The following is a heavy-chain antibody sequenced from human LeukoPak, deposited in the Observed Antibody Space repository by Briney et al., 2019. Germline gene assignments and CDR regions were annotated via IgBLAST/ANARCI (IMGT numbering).Heavy chain of an antibody. J-gene: IGHJ6*03. Sequence: GGSLTLPCAASGFPFSSYWMSWVRKAPGKGLEGLANIKQDGSEKYYVASVTGRFTIARDNAKNSLYLQMNSLRAEDTAVYYCAREGYDCFVRRRDYYYYMDVWGKGTTVTVSS. V-gene: IGHV3-7*01. CDR3: AREGYDCFVRRRDYYYYMDV. CDR2: IKQDGSEK. CDR1: GFPFSSYW. D-gene: IGHD5-12*01.